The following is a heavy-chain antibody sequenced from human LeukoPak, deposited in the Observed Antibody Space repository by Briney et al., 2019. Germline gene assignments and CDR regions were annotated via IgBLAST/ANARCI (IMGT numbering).Heavy chain of an antibody. CDR3: AKAQEYYDYVWGSYRQDWYFDL. J-gene: IGHJ2*01. CDR2: ISSSGSTI. Sequence: GGSLRLSCAASGFTFSDYYMSWIRQAPGKGLEWVPYISSSGSTIYYADSVKGRFTVSRDNAKNSLYLQMNSLRAEDTAVYYCAKAQEYYDYVWGSYRQDWYFDLWGRGTLVTVSS. D-gene: IGHD3-16*02. CDR1: GFTFSDYY. V-gene: IGHV3-11*01.